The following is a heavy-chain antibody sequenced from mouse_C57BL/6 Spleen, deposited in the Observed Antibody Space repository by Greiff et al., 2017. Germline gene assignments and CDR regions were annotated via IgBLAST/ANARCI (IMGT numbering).Heavy chain of an antibody. CDR2: IYPGDGDT. Sequence: VQLQQSGPELVKPGASVKISCKASGYAFSSSWMNWVKQRPGKGLEWIGRIYPGDGDTNYNGKFKGKATLTADKSSSTAYMQLSSLTSEDSAVYCCARSELGYWYFDVWGTGTTVTVSS. CDR3: ARSELGYWYFDV. J-gene: IGHJ1*03. D-gene: IGHD4-1*01. V-gene: IGHV1-82*01. CDR1: GYAFSSSW.